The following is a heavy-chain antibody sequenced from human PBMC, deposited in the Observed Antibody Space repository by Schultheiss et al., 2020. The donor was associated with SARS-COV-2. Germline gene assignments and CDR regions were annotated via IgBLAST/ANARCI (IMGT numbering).Heavy chain of an antibody. D-gene: IGHD2-15*01. Sequence: GGSLRLSCAASGFTFSSYAMHWVRQAPGKGLEWVSAVSGGGGSTRYADSVKGRFTISRDNSKNTLYLQMNSLRDEDTAVYYCTRYSDHYMDVWGKGTTVTVSS. CDR2: VSGGGGST. CDR3: TRYSDHYMDV. CDR1: GFTFSSYA. J-gene: IGHJ6*03. V-gene: IGHV3-23*01.